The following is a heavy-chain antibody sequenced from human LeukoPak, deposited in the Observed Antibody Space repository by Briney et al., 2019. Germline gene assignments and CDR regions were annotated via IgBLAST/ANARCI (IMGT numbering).Heavy chain of an antibody. CDR2: ISGSGAST. Sequence: GGSLRLSCAASGFTFSSYAMSWVRQAPGKGLESVSAISGSGASTYYADSVKGRFTISSDNSKNTQSLQMNSLRAEDTAVYYCLGYCSGGNCYSGGYWGQGTLVTVSS. J-gene: IGHJ4*02. CDR3: LGYCSGGNCYSGGY. CDR1: GFTFSSYA. V-gene: IGHV3-23*01. D-gene: IGHD2-15*01.